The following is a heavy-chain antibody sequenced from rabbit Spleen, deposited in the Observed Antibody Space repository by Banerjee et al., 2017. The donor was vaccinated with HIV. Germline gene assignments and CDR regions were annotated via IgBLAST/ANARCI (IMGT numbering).Heavy chain of an antibody. CDR1: GFSLNSGYD. D-gene: IGHD4-1*01. CDR3: ARDLAGIIGWNFGL. CDR2: IYAGSSGNT. J-gene: IGHJ6*01. V-gene: IGHV1S40*01. Sequence: QSLEESGGGPVKPGASLTLTCKASGFSLNSGYDMCWVRQAPGKGLEWIACIYAGSSGNTYYASWAKGRFTISKTSSTTVTLQLNSLTAADTATYFCARDLAGIIGWNFGLWGPGTLVTVS.